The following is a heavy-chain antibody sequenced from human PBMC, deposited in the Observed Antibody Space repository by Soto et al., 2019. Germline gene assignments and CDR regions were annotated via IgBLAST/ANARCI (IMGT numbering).Heavy chain of an antibody. CDR2: IYYSGST. J-gene: IGHJ4*02. CDR3: ARDRYYDSSGYYTPYYFDY. CDR1: SISSGDYY. Sequence: SISSGDYYWSWIRQPPGKGLEWIGYIYYSGSTYYNPSLKSRVTISVDTSKNQFSLKLSSVTAADTAVYYCARDRYYDSSGYYTPYYFDYWGQGTLVTVSS. D-gene: IGHD3-22*01. V-gene: IGHV4-30-4*01.